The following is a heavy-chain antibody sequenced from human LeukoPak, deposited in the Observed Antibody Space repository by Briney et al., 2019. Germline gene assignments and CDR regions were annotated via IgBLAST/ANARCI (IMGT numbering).Heavy chain of an antibody. Sequence: SETLSLTCAVYGGSFSGYYWSWIRQPPGKGLEWIGEINQSGSTNYNPSLKSRVTISVDTSKNQFSLKLSSVTAADTAVYYCARAPLARFGRSKGPYDYYFDYWGQGTLVTVSS. CDR3: ARAPLARFGRSKGPYDYYFDY. D-gene: IGHD3-10*01. V-gene: IGHV4-34*01. CDR1: GGSFSGYY. J-gene: IGHJ4*02. CDR2: INQSGST.